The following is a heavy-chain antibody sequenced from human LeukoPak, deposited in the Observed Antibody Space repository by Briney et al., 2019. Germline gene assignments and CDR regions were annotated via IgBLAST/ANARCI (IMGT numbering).Heavy chain of an antibody. Sequence: PSETLSLTCTVSGGSISSGSYYWSWIRQPPGKGLEWIGYIYYSGSTNYNPSLKSRVTISVDTSKNQFSLKLSSVTAADTAVYYCARAGHNRYSGSYDYWGQGTLVTVSS. V-gene: IGHV4-61*01. CDR1: GGSISSGSYY. D-gene: IGHD1-26*01. CDR2: IYYSGST. CDR3: ARAGHNRYSGSYDY. J-gene: IGHJ4*02.